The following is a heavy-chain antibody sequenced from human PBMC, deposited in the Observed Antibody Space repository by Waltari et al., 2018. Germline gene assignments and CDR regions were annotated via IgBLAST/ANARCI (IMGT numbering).Heavy chain of an antibody. CDR2: IFPGDSDT. V-gene: IGHV5-51*03. J-gene: IGHJ3*01. D-gene: IGHD3-16*01. Sequence: EVQLVQSGAEVRKPGESLKISCMGSGYRFASYWSGWVRQMPGKGLEWMGVIFPGDSDTRYSPSFQGHVTISADTSNSTAYLQLTNLKASDTAMYYCARHPLVWVASTQNAFDVWGQGTMVTVSS. CDR1: GYRFASYW. CDR3: ARHPLVWVASTQNAFDV.